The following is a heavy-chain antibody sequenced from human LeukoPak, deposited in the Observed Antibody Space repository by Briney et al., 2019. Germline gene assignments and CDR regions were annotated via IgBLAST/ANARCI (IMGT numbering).Heavy chain of an antibody. J-gene: IGHJ4*02. CDR3: ARVDWELLDGDFDY. CDR1: GFTFSSYS. D-gene: IGHD1-26*01. CDR2: ISSSRTTI. V-gene: IGHV3-48*04. Sequence: PGGSLRLSCAASGFTFSSYSMTWVRQGPGTGQERVAYISSSRTTIYYAESVKGRFTDSRDHAKNSLHLQMNSLRGEETAVYYCARVDWELLDGDFDYWGQGTLVTVSA.